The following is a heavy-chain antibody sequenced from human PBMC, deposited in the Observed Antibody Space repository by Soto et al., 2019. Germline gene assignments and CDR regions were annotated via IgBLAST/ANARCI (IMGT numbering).Heavy chain of an antibody. D-gene: IGHD2-2*01. CDR2: IIPIFGTA. J-gene: IGHJ6*02. Sequence: SVKVSCKASGGTFSSYAISWVRQAPGQGLEWMGGIIPIFGTANYAQKFQGRVTITADESTSTAYMELSSLRSEDTAVCYCARDLVGSGAVVPAAYWTNYYYGMDVWGQGTTVTVSS. V-gene: IGHV1-69*13. CDR3: ARDLVGSGAVVPAAYWTNYYYGMDV. CDR1: GGTFSSYA.